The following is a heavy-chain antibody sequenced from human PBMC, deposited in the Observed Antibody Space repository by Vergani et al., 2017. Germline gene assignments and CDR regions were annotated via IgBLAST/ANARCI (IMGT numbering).Heavy chain of an antibody. J-gene: IGHJ4*02. V-gene: IGHV3-74*01. CDR2: INSDGSST. Sequence: EVQLVESGGGLVQPGGSLRLSCAASGFTFSSYWMHWVRQALGKGLVWVSRINSDGSSTSYADSVKGRFTISRDNAKNTLYLQMNSLRAEDTAVYYCAREGRGYSYGCTDYWGQGTLVTVSS. D-gene: IGHD5-18*01. CDR1: GFTFSSYW. CDR3: AREGRGYSYGCTDY.